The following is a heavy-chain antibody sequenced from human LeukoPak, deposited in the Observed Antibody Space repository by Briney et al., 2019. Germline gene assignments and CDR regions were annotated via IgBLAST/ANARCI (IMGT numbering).Heavy chain of an antibody. CDR2: IIPIFGTA. CDR3: ARATVGTWGIAAAGNNWFDP. Sequence: SVKVSCKASGSTFSSYAISWVRQAPGQGLEWMGGIIPIFGTANYAQKFQGRVTITADESTSTAYMELSSLRSEDTAVYYCARATVGTWGIAAAGNNWFDPWGQGTLVTVSS. D-gene: IGHD6-13*01. J-gene: IGHJ5*02. CDR1: GSTFSSYA. V-gene: IGHV1-69*01.